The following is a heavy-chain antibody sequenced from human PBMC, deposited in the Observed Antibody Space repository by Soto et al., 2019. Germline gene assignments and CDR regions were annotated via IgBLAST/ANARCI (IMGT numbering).Heavy chain of an antibody. J-gene: IGHJ4*02. CDR2: ISYDGSNK. D-gene: IGHD6-19*01. V-gene: IGHV3-30-3*01. CDR3: ARFGQGLSIDY. CDR1: GFTFSSYA. Sequence: QVQLVESGGGVVQPGRSLRLSCAASGFTFSSYAMHWVRQAPGKGLEWVAVISYDGSNKYYADSVKGRFTISRDNSKNTLYLQMTSLRAEDTALYYCARFGQGLSIDYWGQGTLVTVSS.